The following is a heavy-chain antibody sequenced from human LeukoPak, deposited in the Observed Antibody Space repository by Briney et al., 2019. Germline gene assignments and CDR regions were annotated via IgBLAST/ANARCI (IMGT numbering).Heavy chain of an antibody. CDR2: IYTSGST. CDR3: ARGKYSSSSNWFDP. J-gene: IGHJ5*02. Sequence: SETLSLTCTVSGGSISSYYWSWIRQPAGKGLEWIGRIYTSGSTNYNPSLKSRVTMSVDTSKSQFSLKLSSVTAADTAVYYCARGKYSSSSNWFDPWGQGTLVTVSS. CDR1: GGSISSYY. V-gene: IGHV4-4*07. D-gene: IGHD6-6*01.